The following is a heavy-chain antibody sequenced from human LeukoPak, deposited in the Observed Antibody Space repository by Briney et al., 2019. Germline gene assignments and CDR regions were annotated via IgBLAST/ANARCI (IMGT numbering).Heavy chain of an antibody. Sequence: SETLSLTCTVSGGSISSYYWSWIRQPPGKGLEWIGYIYYSGGTNYNPSLKSRVTISVDTSKNQFSLKLSSVTAADTAVYYCARTGEGYYFDYWGQGTLVTVSS. V-gene: IGHV4-59*08. CDR3: ARTGEGYYFDY. D-gene: IGHD7-27*01. J-gene: IGHJ4*02. CDR2: IYYSGGT. CDR1: GGSISSYY.